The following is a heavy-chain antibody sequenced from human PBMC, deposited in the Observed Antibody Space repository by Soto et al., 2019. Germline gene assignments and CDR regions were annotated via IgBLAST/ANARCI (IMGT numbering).Heavy chain of an antibody. Sequence: ASVKVSCKASGYTFTSYGISWVRQAPGQGLEWMGWISAYNGNTNYAQKLQGRVTMTTDTSTSTAYMELRSLRSDDTTVYYCARPRLMYYYDSSGYPYYFDYWGQGTLVTVSS. CDR3: ARPRLMYYYDSSGYPYYFDY. V-gene: IGHV1-18*01. CDR2: ISAYNGNT. CDR1: GYTFTSYG. D-gene: IGHD3-22*01. J-gene: IGHJ4*02.